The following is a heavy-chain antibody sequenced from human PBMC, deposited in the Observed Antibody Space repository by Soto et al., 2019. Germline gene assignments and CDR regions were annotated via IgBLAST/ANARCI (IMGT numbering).Heavy chain of an antibody. J-gene: IGHJ6*02. CDR2: ISYDGSNK. CDR1: GFTFSSYG. V-gene: IGHV3-30*18. Sequence: QVQLVESGGGVVQPGGSLRLSCAASGFTFSSYGMHWVRQAPGKGLEWVAVISYDGSNKYYADSVKGRFTISRDNSKNTLYLQMNSLRAEDTAVYYCAKDRRPNYYYGMDVWGQGTTVTVSS. CDR3: AKDRRPNYYYGMDV. D-gene: IGHD6-25*01.